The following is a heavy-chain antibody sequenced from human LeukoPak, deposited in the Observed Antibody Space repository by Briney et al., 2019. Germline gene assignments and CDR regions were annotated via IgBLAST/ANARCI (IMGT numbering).Heavy chain of an antibody. CDR2: INHSGST. D-gene: IGHD3-22*01. CDR1: GGSFSGYY. CDR3: ARHLYESRGQTSFDY. J-gene: IGHJ4*02. V-gene: IGHV4-34*01. Sequence: SETLSLTCAVYGGSFSGYYWSWIRQPPGKGLEWIGEINHSGSTNYNPSLKSRVTISVDTSKNQFSLKLSSVTAADTAVYYCARHLYESRGQTSFDYWGQGTLVTVSS.